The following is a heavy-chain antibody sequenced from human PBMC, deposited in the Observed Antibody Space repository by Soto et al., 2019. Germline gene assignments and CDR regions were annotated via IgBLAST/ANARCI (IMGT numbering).Heavy chain of an antibody. D-gene: IGHD3-9*01. Sequence: GGSLRLSCAASGFTFSSYAMSWVRQAPGKGLEWVSAISGSGGSTYYADSVKGRFTISRDNSKNTLYLQMNSLRAEDTAVYYCANDPTNVLRYFDWFGAGVYWGQGTLVTVSS. CDR3: ANDPTNVLRYFDWFGAGVY. V-gene: IGHV3-23*01. CDR2: ISGSGGST. CDR1: GFTFSSYA. J-gene: IGHJ4*02.